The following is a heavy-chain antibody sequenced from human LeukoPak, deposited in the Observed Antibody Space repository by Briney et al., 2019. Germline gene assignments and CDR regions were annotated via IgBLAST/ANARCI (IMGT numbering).Heavy chain of an antibody. V-gene: IGHV4-39*01. D-gene: IGHD6-19*01. J-gene: IGHJ4*02. CDR1: GGSISSSSYY. CDR3: ARGAGRASPFDY. Sequence: SETLPLTCTVSGGSISSSSYYWGWIRQPPGKGLEWIGSIYYSGSTYYNPSLKSRVTISVDTSKNQFSLKLSSVTAADTAVYYCARGAGRASPFDYWGQGTLVTVSS. CDR2: IYYSGST.